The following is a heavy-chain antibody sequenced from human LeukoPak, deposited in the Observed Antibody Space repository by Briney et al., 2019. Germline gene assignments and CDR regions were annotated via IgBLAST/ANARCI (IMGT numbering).Heavy chain of an antibody. V-gene: IGHV5-51*01. CDR1: GYSFTNHY. D-gene: IGHD3-10*01. J-gene: IGHJ4*02. Sequence: GESLKISCKGSGYSFTNHYIGWVRLMPGKGLEWMGIIYPGDSDTRYSPSIQGQVTISADKSISIAYLQWSSLKASDTAMYYCARRGYGSGNYYYPNWGQGTLVTVSS. CDR2: IYPGDSDT. CDR3: ARRGYGSGNYYYPN.